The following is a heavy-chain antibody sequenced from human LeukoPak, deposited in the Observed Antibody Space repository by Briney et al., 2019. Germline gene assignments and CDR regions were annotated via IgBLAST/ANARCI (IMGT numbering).Heavy chain of an antibody. Sequence: PSETLSLTCTVSGGSISSSGYYWGWIRQPPGKGLEGIGSINYGGNSYYNPSLQSRVTISVDTSKNQFSLRLSSVTAADTAVYYCARLAYCSGGSCYSYYFDYWGQGTLVTVSS. D-gene: IGHD2-15*01. V-gene: IGHV4-39*01. CDR3: ARLAYCSGGSCYSYYFDY. CDR1: GGSISSSGYY. J-gene: IGHJ4*02. CDR2: INYGGNS.